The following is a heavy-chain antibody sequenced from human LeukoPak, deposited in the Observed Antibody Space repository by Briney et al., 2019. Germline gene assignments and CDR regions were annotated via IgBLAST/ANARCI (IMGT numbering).Heavy chain of an antibody. J-gene: IGHJ4*02. CDR2: IYYSGST. Sequence: SETLSLTCTVSGGSVSSGSYYWSWIRQPPGKGLEWIGYIYYSGSTNYNPPLKSRVTISVDTSKNQFSLKLRSVTDADTAVYHCARGGSNSWRIGYYFDFWGQGTLVTVSS. V-gene: IGHV4-61*01. CDR3: ARGGSNSWRIGYYFDF. CDR1: GGSVSSGSYY. D-gene: IGHD6-13*01.